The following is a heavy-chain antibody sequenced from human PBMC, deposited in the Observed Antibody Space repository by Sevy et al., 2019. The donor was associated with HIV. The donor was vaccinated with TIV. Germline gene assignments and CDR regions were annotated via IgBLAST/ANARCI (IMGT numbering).Heavy chain of an antibody. D-gene: IGHD1-1*01. CDR3: ARLPRTGSYYYMDV. J-gene: IGHJ6*03. Sequence: SETLSLTCTVSGGSISGYSWTWIRQPPGKGLEWLGYFYYSGSTHYNPSLKSRVTISVDTSKNQFSLNLSSVTAADTAAYYCARLPRTGSYYYMDVWGKGTTVTVSS. CDR1: GGSISGYS. V-gene: IGHV4-59*08. CDR2: FYYSGST.